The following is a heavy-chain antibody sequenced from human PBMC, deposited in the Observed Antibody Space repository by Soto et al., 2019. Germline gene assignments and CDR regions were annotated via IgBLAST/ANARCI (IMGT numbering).Heavy chain of an antibody. J-gene: IGHJ6*02. CDR1: GFNFEDFA. V-gene: IGHV3-9*01. D-gene: IGHD2-15*01. Sequence: EVQLVESGGGLVEPGRSLRLSCTASGFNFEDFAMHWVRQSPGKGLEWVSAISWNSGSIDYADSVKGRFTVSRDNGKKSLHLQMDSLRPEDTALYYCTKEVIAPFYFYAMDVWGQGTTVTVSS. CDR2: ISWNSGSI. CDR3: TKEVIAPFYFYAMDV.